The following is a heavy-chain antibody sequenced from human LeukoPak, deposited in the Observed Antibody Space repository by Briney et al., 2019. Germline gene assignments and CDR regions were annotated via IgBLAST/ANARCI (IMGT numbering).Heavy chain of an antibody. CDR3: ARDDWNYKFTIHSYYYGMDV. Sequence: ASVKVSCKASGYTFTSYAMHWVRRAPGQRLEWMGWINAGNGNTRYSQKLQGRVTITRDTSANTVYMELSSLRSGDTAVYYCARDDWNYKFTIHSYYYGMDVWGQGTTVTVSS. CDR1: GYTFTSYA. J-gene: IGHJ6*02. CDR2: INAGNGNT. V-gene: IGHV1-3*01. D-gene: IGHD1-7*01.